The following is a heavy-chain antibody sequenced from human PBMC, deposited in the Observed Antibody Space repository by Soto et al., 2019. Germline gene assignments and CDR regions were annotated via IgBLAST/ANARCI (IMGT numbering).Heavy chain of an antibody. D-gene: IGHD3-3*01. CDR1: GGSISSSSYY. Sequence: SETLSLTCTVSGGSISSSSYYWGWIRQPPGKGLEWIGSIYYSGSTYYNPSLKSRVTISVDTAKNQFSLKLSSVTAADTAVYYCARSTYDFWSGYQSYYYYYGMDVWGQGTTVTVSS. CDR3: ARSTYDFWSGYQSYYYYYGMDV. J-gene: IGHJ6*02. CDR2: IYYSGST. V-gene: IGHV4-39*01.